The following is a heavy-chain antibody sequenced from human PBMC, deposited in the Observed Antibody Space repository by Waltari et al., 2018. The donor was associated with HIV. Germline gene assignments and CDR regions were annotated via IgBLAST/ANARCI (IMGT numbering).Heavy chain of an antibody. D-gene: IGHD4-17*01. CDR3: AKGGMTTGEFDY. J-gene: IGHJ4*02. V-gene: IGHV3-23*01. CDR2: IRGSGGST. CDR1: GSTFSIYA. Sequence: EVQLLESGGGVVQPGGSLRLAFAASGSTFSIYALSWLREAPGKGQEGVSDIRGSGGSTDYADSVKGRFTISRDNSKNTLYLQMNSLRAEDTAVYYCAKGGMTTGEFDYWGQGTLVTVSS.